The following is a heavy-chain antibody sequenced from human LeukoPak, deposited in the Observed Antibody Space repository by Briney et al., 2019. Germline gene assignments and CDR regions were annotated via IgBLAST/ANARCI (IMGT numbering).Heavy chain of an antibody. CDR1: GGSIRSYY. V-gene: IGHV4-59*08. D-gene: IGHD2-8*01. CDR3: ARYTGVNGYYFDY. Sequence: KASETLSLTCTVSGGSIRSYYWSWIRQPPGKGLEWIGYIYYSGSTYYNASLKSRVTISVDTSKSHFSLKLSSVTAADTAMYYCARYTGVNGYYFDYWGQGTLVTVSS. J-gene: IGHJ4*02. CDR2: IYYSGST.